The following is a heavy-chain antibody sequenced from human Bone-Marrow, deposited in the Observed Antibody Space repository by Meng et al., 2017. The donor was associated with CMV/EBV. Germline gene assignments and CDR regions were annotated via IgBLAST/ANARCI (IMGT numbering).Heavy chain of an antibody. CDR1: GFTFSSYS. CDR3: ASNLPAADY. Sequence: GGSLRLSCAASGFTFSSYSMNWVRQAPGKGLEWISYISSSSDTIYYADSVRGRFTISRDNAKNSLFLQMTSLRAEDTAVYFCASNLPAADYWGQGTLVTVSS. D-gene: IGHD2-2*01. J-gene: IGHJ4*02. CDR2: ISSSSDTI. V-gene: IGHV3-48*04.